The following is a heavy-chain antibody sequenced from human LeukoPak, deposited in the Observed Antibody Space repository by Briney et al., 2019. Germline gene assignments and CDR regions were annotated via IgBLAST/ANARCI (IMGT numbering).Heavy chain of an antibody. CDR1: GGSISSSSYY. V-gene: IGHV4-39*01. J-gene: IGHJ4*02. CDR3: ARLTVAGTIDY. D-gene: IGHD6-19*01. CDR2: IYYSGST. Sequence: SETLSLTCTVSGGSISSSSYYWGWIRQPPGKGLEWNESIYYSGSTYYNPSLKSRVTISVDTSKNQFSLKLSSVTAADTAVYYCARLTVAGTIDYWGQGTLVSVSS.